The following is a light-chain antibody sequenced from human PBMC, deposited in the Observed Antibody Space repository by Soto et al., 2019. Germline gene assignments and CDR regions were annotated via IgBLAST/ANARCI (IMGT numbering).Light chain of an antibody. CDR2: EVS. CDR1: SSDVGGYNY. Sequence: QSALTQPASVSGSPVQSITISCTGTSSDVGGYNYVSWYQQHPGKAPKLMIYEVSNRPSGVSNRFSGSKSGNTASLTISGLQAEDEADYYCSSYTSSSILYVFGTGTKVTVL. V-gene: IGLV2-14*01. J-gene: IGLJ1*01. CDR3: SSYTSSSILYV.